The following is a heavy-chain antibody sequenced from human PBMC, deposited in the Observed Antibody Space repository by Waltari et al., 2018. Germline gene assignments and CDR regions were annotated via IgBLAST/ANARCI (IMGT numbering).Heavy chain of an antibody. CDR3: ARAVDVADY. D-gene: IGHD5-12*01. V-gene: IGHV3-7*01. J-gene: IGHJ4*02. CDR1: GFTFSRDW. CDR2: IKHDGTTK. Sequence: EIQVVESGGGLVQPGGSLRLSCTASGFTFSRDWMSWVRQAPGKGLEWVANIKHDGTTKFYLDSVKDRFTISRDNAQNTVYLQMNSLRVEDTALYYCARAVDVADYWGQGTLVTVSS.